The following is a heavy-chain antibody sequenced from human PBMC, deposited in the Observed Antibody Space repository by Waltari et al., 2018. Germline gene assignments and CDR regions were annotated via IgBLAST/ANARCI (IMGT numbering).Heavy chain of an antibody. Sequence: QVQLQQWGAGLLKPSETLSLTCAVYGGSFSGYYWSWIRQPPGKGLEGIGEIKHSGSTNYNPSLKSRVTIAVDTSKNQFSLKLSSVTAADTAVYYCARRVRKGVLYYYYYYMDVWGKGTTVTVSS. CDR2: IKHSGST. J-gene: IGHJ6*03. D-gene: IGHD2-8*01. V-gene: IGHV4-34*01. CDR3: ARRVRKGVLYYYYYYMDV. CDR1: GGSFSGYY.